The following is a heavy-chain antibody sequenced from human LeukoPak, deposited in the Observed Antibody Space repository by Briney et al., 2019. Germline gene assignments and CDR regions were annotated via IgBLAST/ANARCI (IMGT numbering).Heavy chain of an antibody. CDR2: IIPILGIA. CDR1: GGTFSSYA. V-gene: IGHV1-69*04. J-gene: IGHJ3*02. CDR3: ATRGPFHAFDI. Sequence: SVKVSCKASGGTFSSYAISWVRQAPGQGLEWMGRIIPILGIANYAQKFQGRVTITADKSTSTAYMELSSLRSEDTAVCYCATRGPFHAFDIWGQGTMVTVSS. D-gene: IGHD2/OR15-2a*01.